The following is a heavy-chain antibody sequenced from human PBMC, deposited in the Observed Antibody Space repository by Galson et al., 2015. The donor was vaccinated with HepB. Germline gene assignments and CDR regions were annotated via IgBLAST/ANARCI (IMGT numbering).Heavy chain of an antibody. CDR3: SRGISRRDGNYIDF. CDR1: GSTFTGYD. V-gene: IGHV1-8*01. J-gene: IGHJ4*02. CDR2: MNPNSGNT. Sequence: SVKVSCKASGSTFTGYDINWVRQASGQGLEWVGWMNPNSGNTGYAQKFQGRVTMTRNTSKSTAYMELRSLRSADTAVYYCSRGISRRDGNYIDFWGQGTLVTVSS.